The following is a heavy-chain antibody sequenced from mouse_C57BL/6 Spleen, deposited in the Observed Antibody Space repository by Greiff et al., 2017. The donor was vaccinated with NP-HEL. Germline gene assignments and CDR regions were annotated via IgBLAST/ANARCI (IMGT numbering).Heavy chain of an antibody. CDR2: IYPGDGDT. D-gene: IGHD2-4*01. J-gene: IGHJ2*01. CDR1: GYAFSSYW. V-gene: IGHV1-80*01. Sequence: QVQLQQSGAELVKPGASVKISCKASGYAFSSYWMNWVKQRPGKGLEWIGQIYPGDGDTNYNGKFKGKATLTADKSSSTAYMQLSSLTSEDSAVYFCARRGIYYDYDVGFDYWGQGTTLTVSS. CDR3: ARRGIYYDYDVGFDY.